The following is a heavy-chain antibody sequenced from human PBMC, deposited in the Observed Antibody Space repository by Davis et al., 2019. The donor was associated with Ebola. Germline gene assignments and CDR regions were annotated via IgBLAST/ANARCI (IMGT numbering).Heavy chain of an antibody. D-gene: IGHD3-22*01. V-gene: IGHV3-30*18. Sequence: GESLKISCAASGFTFRSYGIHWVRQAPGKGLEWVAVISFDGSDTYYADSVKGRFTISRDNSKTTVDLQMNSLRPEDTALYYCAKDARGGYYYADFWGQGTLVTVSS. J-gene: IGHJ4*02. CDR1: GFTFRSYG. CDR2: ISFDGSDT. CDR3: AKDARGGYYYADF.